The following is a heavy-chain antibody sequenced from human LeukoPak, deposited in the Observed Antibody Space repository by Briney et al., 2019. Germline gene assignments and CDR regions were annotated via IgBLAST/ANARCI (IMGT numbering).Heavy chain of an antibody. CDR3: ARYCSGRCLEYHFDY. D-gene: IGHD2-15*01. J-gene: IGHJ4*02. V-gene: IGHV3-7*01. CDR2: IRQDGNDK. Sequence: GGSLRLSCTASEFTFSNYWMSWVRQAPGKGLEWVANIRQDGNDKKYVDSVKGRFTISRDNAKNSLYLQMNNLRAEDTAVYYCARYCSGRCLEYHFDYWGQGTLVTVSS. CDR1: EFTFSNYW.